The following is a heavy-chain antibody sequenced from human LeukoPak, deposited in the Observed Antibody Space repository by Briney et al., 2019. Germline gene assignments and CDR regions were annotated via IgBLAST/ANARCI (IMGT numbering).Heavy chain of an antibody. CDR1: GGSFSGYY. CDR3: ARHAYCSSTSCTRADAFDI. CDR2: INHSGST. Sequence: SETLSLTCAVYGGSFSGYYWSWIRQPPGKGLEWIGEINHSGSTNYNPSLKSRVTISVDTSKNQFSLKLSSVTAADTAVYYCARHAYCSSTSCTRADAFDIWGQRTMVTVSS. D-gene: IGHD2-2*01. J-gene: IGHJ3*02. V-gene: IGHV4-34*01.